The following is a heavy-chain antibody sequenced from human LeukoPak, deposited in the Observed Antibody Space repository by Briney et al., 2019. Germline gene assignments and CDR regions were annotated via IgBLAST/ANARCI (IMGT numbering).Heavy chain of an antibody. Sequence: SSETLSLTCAVYGGSFSGYYWSWIRQPPGKGLEWIGEINHSGSTNYNPSLKSRVTISVDTSKNQSSLKLSSVTAADTAVYYCARGRVRGYCSSTSCYKGWFDPWGQGTLVTVSS. CDR3: ARGRVRGYCSSTSCYKGWFDP. CDR2: INHSGST. D-gene: IGHD2-2*01. V-gene: IGHV4-34*01. CDR1: GGSFSGYY. J-gene: IGHJ5*02.